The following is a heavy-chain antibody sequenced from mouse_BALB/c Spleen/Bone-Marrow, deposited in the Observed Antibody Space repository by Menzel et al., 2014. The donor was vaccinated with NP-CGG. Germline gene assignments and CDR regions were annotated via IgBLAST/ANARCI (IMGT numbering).Heavy chain of an antibody. Sequence: EVKLMESGGGLVQPGGSLKLSCAASGFTFSSYGMSWVRQTPDKRLELVATINSNGGITYYPDSVKGRFTISRDNAKSTLYLQMSSLKSEDTAMYYCARDYYGSSDYWGQGTTLTVSS. CDR3: ARDYYGSSDY. V-gene: IGHV5-6-3*01. CDR1: GFTFSSYG. J-gene: IGHJ2*01. CDR2: INSNGGIT. D-gene: IGHD1-1*01.